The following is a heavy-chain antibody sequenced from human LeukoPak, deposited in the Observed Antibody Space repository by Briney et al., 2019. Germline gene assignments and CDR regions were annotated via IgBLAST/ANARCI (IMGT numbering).Heavy chain of an antibody. CDR3: ARMTSMGGSFFDY. J-gene: IGHJ4*02. Sequence: SETLSLTCTVSGYSISSGYYWGWIRQPPGKGLEWIGSIYHSGSTYYNPSLKSRVTISVDTSKNQFSLKLSSVTAADTAVYYCARMTSMGGSFFDYWGQGTLVTVSS. CDR2: IYHSGST. D-gene: IGHD5-18*01. CDR1: GYSISSGYY. V-gene: IGHV4-38-2*02.